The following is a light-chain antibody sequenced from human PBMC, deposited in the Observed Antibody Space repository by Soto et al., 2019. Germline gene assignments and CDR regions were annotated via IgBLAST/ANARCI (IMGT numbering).Light chain of an antibody. V-gene: IGLV2-23*01. J-gene: IGLJ7*01. CDR1: NNDVGSYNL. Sequence: QSVLTQPASVSGSPGQSITISCTGTNNDVGSYNLVSWYQQHPGRAPKLMIFDGSKRPSGIPTRFSGSKSGNTASLTISGLQAEDEADYYCCSYATGDSAVFGGGTQLTVL. CDR2: DGS. CDR3: CSYATGDSAV.